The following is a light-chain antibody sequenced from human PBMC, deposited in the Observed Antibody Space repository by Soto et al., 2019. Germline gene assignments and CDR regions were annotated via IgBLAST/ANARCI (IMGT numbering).Light chain of an antibody. Sequence: EIVLTQSPATLSLSPGERATLSCRASQSVSSYLAWYQQKPGQAPRLLIYDASNRATGIPARFSGSGSGTDFALTMGSLEPEDFAVYCCQQRSNWPPYTFGQGTKLEIK. CDR1: QSVSSY. J-gene: IGKJ2*01. CDR3: QQRSNWPPYT. V-gene: IGKV3-11*01. CDR2: DAS.